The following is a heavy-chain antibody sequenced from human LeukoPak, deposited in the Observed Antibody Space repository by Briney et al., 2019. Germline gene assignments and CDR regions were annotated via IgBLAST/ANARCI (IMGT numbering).Heavy chain of an antibody. D-gene: IGHD6-19*01. Sequence: GGSLRLSCAASGFTFSSYSMNWVRQAPGKGLEWVSSISSSSSYIYYADSVKGRFTISRDNAKNSLYLQMNSLRAEDTAVYYCARERSQSSGWIDYWGQGTLVTVSS. CDR3: ARERSQSSGWIDY. J-gene: IGHJ4*02. CDR1: GFTFSSYS. CDR2: ISSSSSYI. V-gene: IGHV3-21*01.